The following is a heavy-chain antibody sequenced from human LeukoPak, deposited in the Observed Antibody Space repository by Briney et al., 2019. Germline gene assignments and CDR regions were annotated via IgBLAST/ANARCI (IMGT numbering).Heavy chain of an antibody. CDR2: INHSGST. V-gene: IGHV4-34*01. CDR1: GGSFSGYY. J-gene: IGHJ6*02. D-gene: IGHD3-3*01. CDR3: ARDRYDSYPMDV. Sequence: PSETLSLTCAVYGGSFSGYYCSWIRQPPGKGLEWIGEINHSGSTNYNPSLKSRVTISVDTSKNQFSLKLTSVTAADTAVYYCARDRYDSYPMDVWGQGTTVTVSS.